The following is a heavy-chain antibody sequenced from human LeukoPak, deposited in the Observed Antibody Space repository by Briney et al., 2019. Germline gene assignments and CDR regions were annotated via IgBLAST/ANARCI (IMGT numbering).Heavy chain of an antibody. CDR2: ISSGSEYI. J-gene: IGHJ4*02. CDR3: AREDCSSSSCYSIALDY. D-gene: IGHD2-2*01. CDR1: GFTVSSNY. Sequence: GGSLRLSCAASGFTVSSNYMSWVRQAPGEGLEWVSSISSGSEYIYYADSVKGRFTISRDNAKNSLYLQMNSLRADDTAVYYCAREDCSSSSCYSIALDYWGQGTLVTVSS. V-gene: IGHV3-21*01.